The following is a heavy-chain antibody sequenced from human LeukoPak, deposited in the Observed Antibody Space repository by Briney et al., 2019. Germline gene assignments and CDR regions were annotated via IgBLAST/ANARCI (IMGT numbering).Heavy chain of an antibody. Sequence: SETLSLTCAVYGGSFSGYYWSWIRQPPGKGLEWIGEINHSGSTNYNPSLKSRVTISVDTPKNQFSLKLSSVTAADTAVYYCARGTGDSSGYYQYYFDYWGQGTLVTVSS. D-gene: IGHD3-22*01. CDR1: GGSFSGYY. V-gene: IGHV4-34*01. CDR3: ARGTGDSSGYYQYYFDY. CDR2: INHSGST. J-gene: IGHJ4*02.